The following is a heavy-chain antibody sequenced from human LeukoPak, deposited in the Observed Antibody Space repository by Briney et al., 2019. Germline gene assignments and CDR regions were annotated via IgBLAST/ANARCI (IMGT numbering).Heavy chain of an antibody. CDR1: GFIFNNYG. CDR3: AKRGVVIRVILVGFHKEAYYFDS. CDR2: ISNDSGGT. D-gene: IGHD3-22*01. J-gene: IGHJ4*02. V-gene: IGHV3-23*01. Sequence: GGSLRLSCAASGFIFNNYGLIWVRQAPGKGLQWVSAISNDSGGTTYADFVKGRFTISRDNPKNTLYLQMNSLRAEDTAVYFCAKRGVVIRVILVGFHKEAYYFDSWGQGALVTVSS.